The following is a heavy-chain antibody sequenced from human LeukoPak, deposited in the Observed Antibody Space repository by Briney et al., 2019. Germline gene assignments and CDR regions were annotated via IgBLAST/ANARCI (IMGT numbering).Heavy chain of an antibody. CDR3: ARGGRTIFGVADY. J-gene: IGHJ4*02. CDR2: INLNSGGT. V-gene: IGHV1-2*02. CDR1: GYTFTDYY. Sequence: GASVKVSCKASGYTFTDYYMHWVRQAPGQGLEWMGWINLNSGGTNFALKFQGSVTMTRDTSISTAYMDLIKLRSDDTAVYYCARGGRTIFGVADYWGQGTLVTVSS. D-gene: IGHD3-3*01.